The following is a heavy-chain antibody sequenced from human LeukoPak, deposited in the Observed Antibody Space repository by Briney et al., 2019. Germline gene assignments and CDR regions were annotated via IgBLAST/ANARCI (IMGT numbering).Heavy chain of an antibody. CDR1: GGSISSYY. V-gene: IGHV4-59*01. J-gene: IGHJ4*02. Sequence: SETLSLTCTVSGGSISSYYWSWIRQPPGKGLEWIGYIYYSGSTNYNPSLKSRVTISVDTSKNQFSLKLSSVTAADTAVYYCARGLDESYSERYFDYWGQGTLVTVS. CDR2: IYYSGST. D-gene: IGHD1-26*01. CDR3: ARGLDESYSERYFDY.